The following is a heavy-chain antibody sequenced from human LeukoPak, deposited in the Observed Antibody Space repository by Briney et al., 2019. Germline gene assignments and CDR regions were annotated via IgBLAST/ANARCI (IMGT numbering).Heavy chain of an antibody. CDR3: TTMSAAYFLV. J-gene: IGHJ4*02. CDR2: VDSEDGET. D-gene: IGHD2/OR15-2a*01. V-gene: IGHV1-69-2*01. Sequence: GASVKVSCKASGYSFTDYYIHWVQQAPGKGLEWMGRVDSEDGETIYAENFQGRVTMTADTSTDTAYMELRSDDTAVYYCTTMSAAYFLVWGQGTLVTVSS. CDR1: GYSFTDYY.